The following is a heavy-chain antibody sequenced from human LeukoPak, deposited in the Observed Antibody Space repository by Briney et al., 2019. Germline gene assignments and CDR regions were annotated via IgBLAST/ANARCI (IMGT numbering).Heavy chain of an antibody. Sequence: GGSLRLSCAASGFTFSSYAMHWVRQAPGKGLEYVSAISSNGGSTYYANSVKGRFTISRDNSKNTLYLQMGSLRAEDMAVYYCARAQRGGGAFDYWGQGTLVTVSS. J-gene: IGHJ4*02. CDR2: ISSNGGST. CDR3: ARAQRGGGAFDY. CDR1: GFTFSSYA. V-gene: IGHV3-64*01. D-gene: IGHD3-16*01.